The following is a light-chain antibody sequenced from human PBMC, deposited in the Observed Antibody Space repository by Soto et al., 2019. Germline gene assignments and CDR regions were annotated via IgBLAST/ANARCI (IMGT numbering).Light chain of an antibody. CDR3: QQLISYPLT. V-gene: IGKV1-9*01. CDR2: TAS. CDR1: QGIRTF. J-gene: IGKJ5*01. Sequence: DIQLTQSPSFLSASVGDRVTFTCRASQGIRTFSAWYQQRPGKAPKLLIHTASTLQSGVPSRFSGSGSWTEFTLTISSVQPEDSSTYYCQQLISYPLTFGQGTRLEI.